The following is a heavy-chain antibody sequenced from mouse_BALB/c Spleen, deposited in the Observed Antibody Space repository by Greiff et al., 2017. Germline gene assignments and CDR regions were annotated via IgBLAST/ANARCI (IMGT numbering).Heavy chain of an antibody. D-gene: IGHD1-3*01. V-gene: IGHV2-9*02. CDR3: AREAYDLKGYAMDY. CDR2: IWAGGST. Sequence: VQLVESGPGLVAPSQSLSITCTVSGFSLTSYGVHWVRQPPGKGLEWLGVIWAGGSTNYNSALMSRLSISKDNSKSQVFLKMNSLQTDDTAMYYCAREAYDLKGYAMDYWGQGTSVTVSS. CDR1: GFSLTSYG. J-gene: IGHJ4*01.